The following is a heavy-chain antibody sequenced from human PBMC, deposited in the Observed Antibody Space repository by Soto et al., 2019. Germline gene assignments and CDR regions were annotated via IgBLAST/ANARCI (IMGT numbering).Heavy chain of an antibody. J-gene: IGHJ6*02. CDR1: GGSFSGYY. D-gene: IGHD1-26*01. CDR3: ARGGSPVGRGPGGMDV. Sequence: SETLSLTCAVYGGSFSGYYWSWIRQPPGKGLEWIGEINHSGSTNYNPSLKSRVTISVDTSKNQFSLKLSSVTAADTAVYYCARGGSPVGRGPGGMDVWGQGTTVTVSS. CDR2: INHSGST. V-gene: IGHV4-34*01.